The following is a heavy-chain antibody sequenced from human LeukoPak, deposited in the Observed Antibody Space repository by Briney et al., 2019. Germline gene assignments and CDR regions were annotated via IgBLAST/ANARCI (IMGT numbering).Heavy chain of an antibody. CDR2: INPNSGGT. D-gene: IGHD5-18*01. J-gene: IGHJ4*02. V-gene: IGHV1-2*02. CDR3: ARDTTAMVNY. CDR1: GYTFTGYY. Sequence: ASVKVSCKASGYTFTGYYMHWVRQAPGQGLEWMGWINPNSGGTNYAQKFQGRVTMTRDTSISTAYMELSGLRSDDTAVYYCARDTTAMVNYWGQGTLVTVSS.